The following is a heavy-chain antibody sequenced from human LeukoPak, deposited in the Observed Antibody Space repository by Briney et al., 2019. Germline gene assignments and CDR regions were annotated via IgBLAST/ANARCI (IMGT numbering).Heavy chain of an antibody. D-gene: IGHD3-3*02. Sequence: GGSLRLSCAASGFTFSSYDMSWVRQAPGKGLEWVSHISGSGGNTYYADSVKGRFTMSRDNSKNSLFLQMNSLRAEDTAVYYCARIGSAAFTDSWGQGTLVTVSS. CDR1: GFTFSSYD. CDR2: ISGSGGNT. CDR3: ARIGSAAFTDS. J-gene: IGHJ4*02. V-gene: IGHV3-23*01.